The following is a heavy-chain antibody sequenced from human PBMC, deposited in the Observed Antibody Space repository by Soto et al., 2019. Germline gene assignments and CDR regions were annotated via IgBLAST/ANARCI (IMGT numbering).Heavy chain of an antibody. CDR3: ARDGGEIGELPQYYFDY. D-gene: IGHD1-26*01. CDR2: ISSSSSYI. Sequence: GGSLRLSCAASGFTFSSYSMNWVRQAPGKGLEWVSSISSSSSYIYYADSVKGRFTISRDNAKNSLYLQMNSLRAEDTAVYYCARDGGEIGELPQYYFDYWGQGTLVTVSS. CDR1: GFTFSSYS. V-gene: IGHV3-21*01. J-gene: IGHJ4*02.